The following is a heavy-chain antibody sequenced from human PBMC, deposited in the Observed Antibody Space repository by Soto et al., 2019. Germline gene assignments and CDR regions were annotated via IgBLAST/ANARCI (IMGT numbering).Heavy chain of an antibody. CDR3: ARQRTSVVTQAYFDV. CDR2: IYHSGAT. Sequence: SETLSLTCGVSGDSIISSNWWSWVRQAPGKGLEWIGEIYHSGATTYNPSLKSRATISVDPSNNQFSLKLKSVTAADTALYFCARQRTSVVTQAYFDVWGPGSLVTVSS. D-gene: IGHD2-21*02. V-gene: IGHV4-4*02. CDR1: GDSIISSNW. J-gene: IGHJ4*02.